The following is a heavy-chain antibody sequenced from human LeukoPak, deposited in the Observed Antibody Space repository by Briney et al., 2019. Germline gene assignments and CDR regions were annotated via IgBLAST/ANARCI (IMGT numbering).Heavy chain of an antibody. Sequence: PGGSLRLSCAASGFTFSSYGMHWVRQAPGKGLEWVAFIRYDGSNKYYADSVKGRFTISRDNSKNRLYLQMNSLRAEGTAVYYCAKRSRRLRFLEWLLMGGGYHFDYWGQGTLVTVSS. V-gene: IGHV3-30*02. D-gene: IGHD3-3*01. CDR3: AKRSRRLRFLEWLLMGGGYHFDY. CDR1: GFTFSSYG. J-gene: IGHJ4*02. CDR2: IRYDGSNK.